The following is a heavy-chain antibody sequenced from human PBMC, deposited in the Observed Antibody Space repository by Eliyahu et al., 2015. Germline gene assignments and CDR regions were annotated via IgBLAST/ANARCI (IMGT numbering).Heavy chain of an antibody. J-gene: IGHJ4*02. CDR2: IIPILGIA. CDR1: GGTFSSYT. V-gene: IGHV1-69*02. Sequence: QVQLVQSGAEVKKPGSSVKVSCKASGGTFSSYTISWVRQAPGQGLEWMGRIIPILGIANYAQKFQGRVTITADKSTSTAYMELSSLRSEDTAVYYCARRLGYGDANYFDYWGQGTLVTVSS. CDR3: ARRLGYGDANYFDY. D-gene: IGHD4-17*01.